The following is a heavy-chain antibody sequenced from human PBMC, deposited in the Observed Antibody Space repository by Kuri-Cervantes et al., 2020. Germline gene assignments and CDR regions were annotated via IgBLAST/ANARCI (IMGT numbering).Heavy chain of an antibody. D-gene: IGHD3-16*01. V-gene: IGHV4-39*01. CDR2: IYHSGST. J-gene: IGHJ6*03. CDR3: ARGRGKGRGGQYYMDV. CDR1: GGSISSSSYY. Sequence: SETLSLTCTVSGGSISSSSYYWGWIRQPPGKGLEWIGSIYHSGSTYYNPSLKSRVTISVDTSKNQFSLKLSSVTAADTAVYYCARGRGKGRGGQYYMDVWGKGTTVTVSS.